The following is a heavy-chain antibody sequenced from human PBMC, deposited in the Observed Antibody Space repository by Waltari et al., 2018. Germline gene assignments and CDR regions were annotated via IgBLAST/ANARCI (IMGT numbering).Heavy chain of an antibody. CDR1: GGSISSSSYY. Sequence: QLQLQESGPGLVKPSETLSLTCTVSGGSISSSSYYWGWIRQPPGKGLEWIGSIYYSGSTYYNPSLKSRVTISVDTSKNQFSLKLSSVTAADTAVYYCASRWGSSQYYFDYWGQGTLVTVSS. J-gene: IGHJ4*02. V-gene: IGHV4-39*07. D-gene: IGHD6-13*01. CDR2: IYYSGST. CDR3: ASRWGSSQYYFDY.